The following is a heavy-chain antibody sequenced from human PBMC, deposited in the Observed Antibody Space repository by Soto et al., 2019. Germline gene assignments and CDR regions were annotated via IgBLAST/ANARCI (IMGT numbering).Heavy chain of an antibody. CDR3: ARANTGSGYYFDF. Sequence: GGSLRLSCAASGFTFSSYGMHWVRQAPGKGLEWVAVIWYDGSNKYYADSVKGRFTISRDNSKNTLYLQMNSLRAEDTAVYYCARANTGSGYYFDFWGQGTLVTVSS. CDR2: IWYDGSNK. CDR1: GFTFSSYG. D-gene: IGHD2-15*01. J-gene: IGHJ4*02. V-gene: IGHV3-33*01.